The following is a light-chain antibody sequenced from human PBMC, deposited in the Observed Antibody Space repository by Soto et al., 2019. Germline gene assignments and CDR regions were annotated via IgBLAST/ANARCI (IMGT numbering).Light chain of an antibody. CDR3: CSYAGSYTLL. J-gene: IGLJ2*01. CDR2: DVS. V-gene: IGLV2-11*01. CDR1: SSDIGAYNY. Sequence: QSALTQPRSVSGSPGQSVTISCTGTSSDIGAYNYVSWFQQHPGKAPKLMMSDVSKRPSGVPDRFSGSKSGTTASLTISGLQCEDEADYYCCSYAGSYTLLFGGGTKVTVL.